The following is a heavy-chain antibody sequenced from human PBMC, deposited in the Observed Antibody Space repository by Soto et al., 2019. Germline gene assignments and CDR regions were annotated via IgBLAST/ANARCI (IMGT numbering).Heavy chain of an antibody. V-gene: IGHV3-23*01. Sequence: EVHLLESGGDLVQPGGSLRLSCAASEFTLSTYAMNWLRQAPGKGLEWVSGITGNGGTYYADSVKGRFTISRDTSKNTLDLQMNSLRAEDTAIYYCAKDRGTVATIEGFDYWGQGTLVTVSS. J-gene: IGHJ4*02. CDR2: ITGNGGT. CDR1: EFTLSTYA. D-gene: IGHD5-12*01. CDR3: AKDRGTVATIEGFDY.